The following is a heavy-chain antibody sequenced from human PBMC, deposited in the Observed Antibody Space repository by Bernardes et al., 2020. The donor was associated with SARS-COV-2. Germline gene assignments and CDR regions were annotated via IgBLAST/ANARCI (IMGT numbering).Heavy chain of an antibody. CDR1: GFSFSTYY. CDR2: ISDSSVYI. V-gene: IGHV3-21*01. J-gene: IGHJ4*02. CDR3: ARGSAYGAFDY. Sequence: GGSLRLSCAASGFSFSTYYMNWVRQAPGEGLEWISSISDSSVYINYVDSVKGRFTISRDNAKNSLYLQMNSLRAEDTAVYYCARGSAYGAFDYWGQGTTVTVSS. D-gene: IGHD4-17*01.